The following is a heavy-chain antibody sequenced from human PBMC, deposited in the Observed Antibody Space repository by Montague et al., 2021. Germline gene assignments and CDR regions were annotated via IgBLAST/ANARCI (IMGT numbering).Heavy chain of an antibody. Sequence: SLRLSCAASGFTFFTFWMSWVRQAPGKGLEWVSHISDDGGTTFYXDSVKGRFTISRDNAKNSLYLQMSSLRAEDTAVCYCARYTYYYCDYWGQGTLVTVSS. V-gene: IGHV3-7*05. CDR1: GFTFFTFW. J-gene: IGHJ4*02. D-gene: IGHD1-26*01. CDR2: ISDDGGTT. CDR3: ARYTYYYCDY.